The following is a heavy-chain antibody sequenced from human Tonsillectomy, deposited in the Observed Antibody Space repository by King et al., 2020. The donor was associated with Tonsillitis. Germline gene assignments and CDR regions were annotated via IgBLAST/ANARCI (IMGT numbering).Heavy chain of an antibody. Sequence: QLQESGPGLVKPSGTLSLTCAVSGGSISSSNWWSWVRQPPGKGLEWIGEIYHSGSTNYNPSLKSRVTISVDKSKNQFSLKLSSVTAADTDVYYCARSASEKVFGQSSGYAFDYWGQGTLVTVSS. CDR1: GGSISSSNW. V-gene: IGHV4-4*02. J-gene: IGHJ4*02. CDR2: IYHSGST. D-gene: IGHD3-22*01. CDR3: ARSASEKVFGQSSGYAFDY.